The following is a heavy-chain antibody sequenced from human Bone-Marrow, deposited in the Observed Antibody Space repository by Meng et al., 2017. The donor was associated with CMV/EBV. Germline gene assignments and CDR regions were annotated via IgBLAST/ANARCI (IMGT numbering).Heavy chain of an antibody. Sequence: GESLKISCAASGFTFSSYAMHWVRQAPGKGLEWVAVISYDGSNKYYADSVKGRFTISRDNSKNTLYLQMNSLRAEDTAVYYCARESCSSTSCSRGYFDYWGQGNLVTVSS. CDR3: ARESCSSTSCSRGYFDY. CDR2: ISYDGSNK. V-gene: IGHV3-30*04. CDR1: GFTFSSYA. J-gene: IGHJ4*02. D-gene: IGHD2-2*01.